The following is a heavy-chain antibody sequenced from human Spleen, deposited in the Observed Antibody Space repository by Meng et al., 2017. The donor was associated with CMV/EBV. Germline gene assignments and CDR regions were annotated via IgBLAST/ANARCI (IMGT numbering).Heavy chain of an antibody. CDR1: GYSFTSYW. CDR3: ARRSSYYDFWSGSNWFDP. Sequence: GGSLRLSCKGSGYSFTSYWIGWVRQMPGKGLEWMGIIYPGDSDTRYSPSFQGQVTISADKSISTAYLQWSSLKASDTAMYYCARRSSYYDFWSGSNWFDPWGQGTLVTVSS. D-gene: IGHD3-3*01. CDR2: IYPGDSDT. V-gene: IGHV5-51*01. J-gene: IGHJ5*02.